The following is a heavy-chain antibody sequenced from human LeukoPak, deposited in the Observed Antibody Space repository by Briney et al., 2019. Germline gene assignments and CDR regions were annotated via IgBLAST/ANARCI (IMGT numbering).Heavy chain of an antibody. CDR2: IYHSGST. CDR1: GGSISSSGYS. V-gene: IGHV4-30-2*01. J-gene: IGHJ4*02. D-gene: IGHD2-2*01. Sequence: PSETLSLTCTVSGGSISSSGYSWNWTRQPPGKGLEWIGYIYHSGSTYYNPSLKSRVTISVDRSKNQFSLSLSSVTAADTAVYYCARGYQLPPFDYWGQGTLVTVSS. CDR3: ARGYQLPPFDY.